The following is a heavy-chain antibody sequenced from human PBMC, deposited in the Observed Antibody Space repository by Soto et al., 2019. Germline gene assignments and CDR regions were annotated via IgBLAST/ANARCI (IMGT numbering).Heavy chain of an antibody. CDR3: AREVLSDYGSFDY. J-gene: IGHJ4*02. D-gene: IGHD3-16*01. CDR2: IWYDGSNK. CDR1: GFTFSSYG. V-gene: IGHV3-33*01. Sequence: GGSLRLSCAASGFTFSSYGMHWVRQAPGKGLEWVAVIWYDGSNKYYADSVKGRFTISRDNSKNTLYLQMNSLRAEDTAVYYCAREVLSDYGSFDYWGQGTLVTVSS.